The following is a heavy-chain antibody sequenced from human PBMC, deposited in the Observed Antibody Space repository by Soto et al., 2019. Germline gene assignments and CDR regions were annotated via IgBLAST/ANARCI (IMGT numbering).Heavy chain of an antibody. V-gene: IGHV1-46*01. D-gene: IGHD6-19*01. CDR1: GYTFPSYY. CDR2: INPSGGST. CDR3: AKYSSGWLDFDY. J-gene: IGHJ4*02. Sequence: ASMKVCCKASGYTFPSYYMHWVRQAPGQGLEWMGIINPSGGSTSYAQKFQGRVTMTRDTSTSTAYMELRSLRSDDTAVYYCAKYSSGWLDFDYWGQGTLVTVSS.